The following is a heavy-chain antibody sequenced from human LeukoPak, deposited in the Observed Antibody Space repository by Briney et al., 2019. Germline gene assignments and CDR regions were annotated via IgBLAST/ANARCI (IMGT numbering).Heavy chain of an antibody. D-gene: IGHD3-22*01. CDR1: GYTFTGYY. V-gene: IGHV1-2*02. Sequence: ASVKVSCKASGYTFTGYYMHWVRQAPGQGLEWMGWINPNSGGTNYAQKFQGRVTMTRDTSISTAYMELSRLRSDDTAVYYCARDLPDYYDSSGPDDAFDIWGQGTMVTVSS. CDR2: INPNSGGT. J-gene: IGHJ3*02. CDR3: ARDLPDYYDSSGPDDAFDI.